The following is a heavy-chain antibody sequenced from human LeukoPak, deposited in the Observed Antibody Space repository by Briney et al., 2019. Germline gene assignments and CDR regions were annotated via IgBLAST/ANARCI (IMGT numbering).Heavy chain of an antibody. J-gene: IGHJ4*02. Sequence: ASVKASSTASGDTFTSVYMHCVRQAPGQGLEWMGIINPSGGSTSYAQKFQGRVTMTRDTSTSTVYMELSSLRSEDTSVYYCAREVAVTMYDYWGQGTLVTVSS. CDR3: AREVAVTMYDY. D-gene: IGHD2-21*02. CDR2: INPSGGST. CDR1: GDTFTSVY. V-gene: IGHV1-46*03.